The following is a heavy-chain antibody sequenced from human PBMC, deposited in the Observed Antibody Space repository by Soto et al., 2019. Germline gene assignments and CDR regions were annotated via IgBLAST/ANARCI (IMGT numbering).Heavy chain of an antibody. CDR1: GGTFSSYA. CDR3: ASPGVTNLKIWSGYYNY. J-gene: IGHJ4*02. D-gene: IGHD3-3*01. V-gene: IGHV1-69*13. CDR2: IIPIFGTA. Sequence: SVKVTCKASGGTFSSYAISWVRQAPGQGLEWMGGIIPIFGTANYAQKFQGRVTITADESTSTAYMELSSLRSEDTAVYYCASPGVTNLKIWSGYYNYWGQGTPGTVSS.